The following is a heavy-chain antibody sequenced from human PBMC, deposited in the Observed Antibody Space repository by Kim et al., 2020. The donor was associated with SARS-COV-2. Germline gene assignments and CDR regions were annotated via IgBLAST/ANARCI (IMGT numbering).Heavy chain of an antibody. V-gene: IGHV1-69*13. J-gene: IGHJ4*02. CDR3: ARIGSCAGIAAAGHSRDFDY. CDR2: IIPIFGTA. D-gene: IGHD6-13*01. CDR1: GGTFSSYA. Sequence: SVKVSCKASGGTFSSYAISWVRQAPGQGLDWMGGIIPIFGTANYAQKFQGRVTITADESTSTAYMELSSLRSEDTAVYYCARIGSCAGIAAAGHSRDFDYWGQGTLVTVS.